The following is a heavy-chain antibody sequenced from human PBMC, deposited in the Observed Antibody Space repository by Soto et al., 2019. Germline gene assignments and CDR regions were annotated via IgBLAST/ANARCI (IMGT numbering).Heavy chain of an antibody. CDR2: IYYLGNT. CDR3: ARGSLREVKPPYSYYGMDV. Sequence: SETLSLTCTVSDGSISSSSPYWGWIRQPPGKGLEWVGSIYYLGNTYYNPSLKSRVTTSIDTSKNQFSLKLSSVAAADTAVYYCARGSLREVKPPYSYYGMDVWGQGTTVTVSS. CDR1: DGSISSSSPY. D-gene: IGHD3-10*01. J-gene: IGHJ6*02. V-gene: IGHV4-39*07.